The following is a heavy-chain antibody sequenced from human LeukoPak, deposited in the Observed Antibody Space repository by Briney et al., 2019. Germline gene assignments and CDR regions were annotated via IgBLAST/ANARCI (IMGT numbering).Heavy chain of an antibody. Sequence: ASVKVSCKASGYTFTVYDLHWVRQAAGQGLEWMGWMNPNTGNTHYAQKFQGRVTFTRNTSISTAYMVLSSLTSDDTAVYFCERSQREWEHNCFSPWGQGNLVTVSS. CDR2: MNPNTGNT. V-gene: IGHV1-8*01. CDR1: GYTFTVYD. D-gene: IGHD1-26*01. CDR3: ERSQREWEHNCFSP. J-gene: IGHJ5*02.